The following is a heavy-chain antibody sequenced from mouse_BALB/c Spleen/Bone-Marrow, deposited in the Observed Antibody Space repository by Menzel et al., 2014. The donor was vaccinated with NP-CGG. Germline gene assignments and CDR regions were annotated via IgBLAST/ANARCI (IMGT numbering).Heavy chain of an antibody. CDR1: GYAFTNYL. J-gene: IGHJ4*01. CDR2: INPGSGGT. V-gene: IGHV1-54*01. CDR3: ARSHYYGSSFYAMDY. Sequence: QVQLKESGAELVRPGTSVKVSCKASGYAFTNYLIEWVKQRPGQGLEWIGVINPGSGGTNYNEKLKGKATLTADKSSSTAYVQLSSLTSDDSAVYFCARSHYYGSSFYAMDYWGQGTSVTVSS. D-gene: IGHD1-1*01.